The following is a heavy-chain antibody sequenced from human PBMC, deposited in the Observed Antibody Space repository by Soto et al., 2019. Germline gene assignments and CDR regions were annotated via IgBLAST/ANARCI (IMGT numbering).Heavy chain of an antibody. D-gene: IGHD1-26*01. Sequence: SETLSLTCTVSGGSISSSNYYWGWIRQPPGKGLEWIGSIYYSGSTYYNPSPKSRVTISIDTSKNQFSLKLSSVTAADTAVYYCASPLWERGEYYYYVVDVWGQGTTVTVSS. CDR1: GGSISSSNYY. CDR2: IYYSGST. CDR3: ASPLWERGEYYYYVVDV. V-gene: IGHV4-39*01. J-gene: IGHJ6*02.